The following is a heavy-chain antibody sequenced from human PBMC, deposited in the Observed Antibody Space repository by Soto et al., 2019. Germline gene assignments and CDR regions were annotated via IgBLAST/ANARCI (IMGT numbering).Heavy chain of an antibody. Sequence: ASVKVSCKASGYTFTSYGISCVRQAPGQGLEWMGWISAYNGNTNYAQKLQGRVTMTTDTSTSTAYMELRSLRSDDTAVYYCARVDMIVVVNDAFAIWVQGTMVTVSS. CDR1: GYTFTSYG. D-gene: IGHD3-22*01. CDR3: ARVDMIVVVNDAFAI. J-gene: IGHJ3*02. V-gene: IGHV1-18*01. CDR2: ISAYNGNT.